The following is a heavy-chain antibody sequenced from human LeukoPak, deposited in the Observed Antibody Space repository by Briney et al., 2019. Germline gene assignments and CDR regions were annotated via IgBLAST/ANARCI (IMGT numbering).Heavy chain of an antibody. CDR1: GGTFSSYA. CDR3: ARVGSYYYDSSGYFGAFDI. CDR2: IIPILGMA. D-gene: IGHD3-22*01. J-gene: IGHJ3*02. V-gene: IGHV1-69*04. Sequence: SVKVSCKASGGTFSSYAISWVRQAPGQGLEWMGRIIPILGMANYAQKFQGRVTITADKSTSTAYMELSSLRSEDTAVYYCARVGSYYYDSSGYFGAFDIWGQGTMVTVSS.